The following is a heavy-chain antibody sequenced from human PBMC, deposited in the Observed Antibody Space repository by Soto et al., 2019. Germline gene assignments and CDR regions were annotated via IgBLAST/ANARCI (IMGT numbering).Heavy chain of an antibody. Sequence: GGSLRLSCAASGFTFSSYGMHWVRQAPGKGLEWVAVIWYGGSNKYYADSVKGRFTIPRDNSKNTLYLQMNSLRAEDTAVYYCARARAARQASSSWYNFDYWGQGTLVTVS. V-gene: IGHV3-33*01. CDR3: ARARAARQASSSWYNFDY. CDR1: GFTFSSYG. D-gene: IGHD6-13*01. CDR2: IWYGGSNK. J-gene: IGHJ4*02.